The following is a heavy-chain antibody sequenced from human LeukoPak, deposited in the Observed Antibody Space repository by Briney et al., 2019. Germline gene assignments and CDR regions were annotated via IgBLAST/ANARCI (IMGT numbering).Heavy chain of an antibody. D-gene: IGHD1-26*01. CDR1: GGSISTSDYY. CDR3: ARDGSRYFDY. J-gene: IGHJ4*02. Sequence: SETLSLTCTVSGGSISTSDYYWNWIRQPPGKGLEWIGYIFYSGNTYYNPSLKSRLTISVDTSKNEFSLKLRSVTAADTAVYYCARDGSRYFDYWGQGTLVTVSS. CDR2: IFYSGNT. V-gene: IGHV4-30-4*01.